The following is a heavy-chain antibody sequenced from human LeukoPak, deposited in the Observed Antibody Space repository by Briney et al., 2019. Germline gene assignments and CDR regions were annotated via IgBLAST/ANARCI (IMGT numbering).Heavy chain of an antibody. CDR1: GGSISSYY. V-gene: IGHV4-59*08. CDR3: ASFTRETLFDI. CDR2: IYYSGST. J-gene: IGHJ3*02. Sequence: SETLSLTCTVSGGSISSYYWSWIRQPPGKGLEWIGYIYYSGSTNYNPSLKSRVTISVDTSKNQFSLKLSSVTAADTAVYYCASFTRETLFDIWGQGTMVTVSS.